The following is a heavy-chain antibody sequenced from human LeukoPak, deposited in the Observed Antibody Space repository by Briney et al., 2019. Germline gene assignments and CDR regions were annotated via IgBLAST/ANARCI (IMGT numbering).Heavy chain of an antibody. CDR1: GGSISSHY. CDR3: ARFPYYYYGMDV. V-gene: IGHV4-59*11. J-gene: IGHJ6*02. Sequence: SETLSLTCTVSGGSISSHYWSWIRQPPGKGLEWIGYIYYSGSTNYNPSLKSRVTISVDTSKNQFSLKLSSVTAADTAVYYCARFPYYYYGMDVWGQGTTVTVSS. CDR2: IYYSGST.